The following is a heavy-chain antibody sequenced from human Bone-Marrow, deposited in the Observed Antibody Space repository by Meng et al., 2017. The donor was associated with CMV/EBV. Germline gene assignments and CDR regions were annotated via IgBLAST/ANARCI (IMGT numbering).Heavy chain of an antibody. Sequence: SLKISCTVSPFTFHKYAIHWVRQAPGKGLEWVSGFSLDSDRIDYADSVKGRFTVSRDSAKGSLYLQMNSLRVEDTALYYCTKDLRPGGADVWGQGTRVTVSS. D-gene: IGHD3-10*01. J-gene: IGHJ6*02. CDR2: FSLDSDRI. V-gene: IGHV3-9*01. CDR1: PFTFHKYA. CDR3: TKDLRPGGADV.